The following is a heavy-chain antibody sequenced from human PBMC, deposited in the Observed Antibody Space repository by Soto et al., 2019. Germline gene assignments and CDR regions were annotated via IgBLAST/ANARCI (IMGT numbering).Heavy chain of an antibody. Sequence: QVQLVQSGDEVKKPGASVKVSCKASGYIFVNYGIASVRQAPGQGLEWMGWISPYTGNTHSATKVQGRLTMTTDTSTSTAYMDLGSLTSGDTAVYYCVMVDNYVTPTPQDVWGQGTTVTVSS. CDR3: VMVDNYVTPTPQDV. CDR1: GYIFVNYG. CDR2: ISPYTGNT. V-gene: IGHV1-18*01. D-gene: IGHD3-16*01. J-gene: IGHJ6*02.